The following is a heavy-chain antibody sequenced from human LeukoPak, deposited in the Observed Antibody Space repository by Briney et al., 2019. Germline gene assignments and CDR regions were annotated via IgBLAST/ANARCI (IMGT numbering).Heavy chain of an antibody. V-gene: IGHV3-66*01. CDR3: ARAPGYCSGGTCYGDYYYGMDV. J-gene: IGHJ6*02. Sequence: AGGSLRLSCAASGFTVSSNYMSWVRQAPGKGLEWVSVIFSGGSTYYADSVKGRFTISRDNSKNTLYLQMNSLRAEDTAVYYCARAPGYCSGGTCYGDYYYGMDVWGQGTTVTVSS. CDR2: IFSGGST. CDR1: GFTVSSNY. D-gene: IGHD2-15*01.